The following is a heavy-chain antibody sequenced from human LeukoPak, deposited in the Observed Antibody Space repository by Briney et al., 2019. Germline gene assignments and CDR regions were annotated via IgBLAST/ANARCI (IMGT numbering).Heavy chain of an antibody. CDR1: GYTFTGYY. D-gene: IGHD2-2*01. V-gene: IGHV1-69*13. CDR3: ASNFPYCSSTSCPLGY. CDR2: IIPIFGTA. Sequence: ASVKVSCKASGYTFTGYYMHWVRQAPGQGLEWMGGIIPIFGTANYAQKFQGRVTITADESTSTAYMELSSLRSEDTAVYYCASNFPYCSSTSCPLGYWGQGTLVTVSS. J-gene: IGHJ4*02.